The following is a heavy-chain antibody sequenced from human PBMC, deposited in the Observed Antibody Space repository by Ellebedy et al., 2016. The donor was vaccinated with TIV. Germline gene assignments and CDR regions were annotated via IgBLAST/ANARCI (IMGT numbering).Heavy chain of an antibody. J-gene: IGHJ5*02. Sequence: GESLKISCKGSGYSFTSYWIGWVRQMPGKGLEWMGIIYPGDSDTNYSPSFQGHVTVSADKSSSTAFLQWSSLKASDTAMYYCARHARDNSWFDPWGQGTLVTVSS. CDR3: ARHARDNSWFDP. CDR2: IYPGDSDT. V-gene: IGHV5-51*01. D-gene: IGHD2-15*01. CDR1: GYSFTSYW.